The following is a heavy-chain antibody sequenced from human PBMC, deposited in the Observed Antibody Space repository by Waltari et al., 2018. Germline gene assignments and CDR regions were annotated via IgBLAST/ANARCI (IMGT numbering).Heavy chain of an antibody. Sequence: QVQLQESGPGLVKPSETLSLTCTVSGGSISSYYWSWIRQPPGKGLEWIGYFYYSGSTNYNPSLKSRVTISVDTSKNQFSLKLSSVTAADTAVYYCARTSYGDYVYYYYGMDVWGQGTTVTVSS. CDR2: FYYSGST. D-gene: IGHD4-17*01. CDR1: GGSISSYY. J-gene: IGHJ6*02. V-gene: IGHV4-59*08. CDR3: ARTSYGDYVYYYYGMDV.